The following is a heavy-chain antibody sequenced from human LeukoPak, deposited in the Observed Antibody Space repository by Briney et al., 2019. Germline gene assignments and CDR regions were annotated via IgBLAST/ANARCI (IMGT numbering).Heavy chain of an antibody. Sequence: GGSLRLSCAASGFTFSNAWMSWVRQAPGKGLEWVGRIKSKTDGGTTDYAAPVKGRFTISRDDSKNTLYLQMNSLRADDTAVYYCAKGGAPLFDYWGQGTLVTVSS. V-gene: IGHV3-15*05. J-gene: IGHJ4*02. CDR1: GFTFSNAW. D-gene: IGHD1-26*01. CDR2: IKSKTDGGTT. CDR3: AKGGAPLFDY.